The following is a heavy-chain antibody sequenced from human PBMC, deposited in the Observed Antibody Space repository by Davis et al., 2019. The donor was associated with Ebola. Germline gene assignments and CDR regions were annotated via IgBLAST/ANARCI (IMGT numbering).Heavy chain of an antibody. CDR2: INAGNGNT. J-gene: IGHJ6*02. D-gene: IGHD2-2*01. CDR3: AREYCSSTSCYRYYYYYGMDV. V-gene: IGHV1-3*01. CDR1: GYTFTSYA. Sequence: ASVKVSCKASGYTFTSYAMHWVRQAPGQRLEWMGWINAGNGNTKYSQKFQGRVTITRDTSASTAYMELSSLRSEDTAVYYCAREYCSSTSCYRYYYYYGMDVWGQGTTVTVSS.